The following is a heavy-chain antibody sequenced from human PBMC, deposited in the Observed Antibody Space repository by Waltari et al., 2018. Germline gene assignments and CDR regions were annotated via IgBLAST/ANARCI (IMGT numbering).Heavy chain of an antibody. V-gene: IGHV4-59*01. D-gene: IGHD3-3*01. J-gene: IGHJ4*02. CDR2: IYYSGST. CDR3: ARGAKRRATMFGVVTGYFDY. CDR1: GCSISSYY. Sequence: QVQLQESGPGLVKPSETLSLTCTVSGCSISSYYWSWIRQPPGKGLEWIGYIYYSGSTNYSPSLKRRGTISVDTSKSQFSLNLGSVTAADTAVYYCARGAKRRATMFGVVTGYFDYWGQGTLVTVSS.